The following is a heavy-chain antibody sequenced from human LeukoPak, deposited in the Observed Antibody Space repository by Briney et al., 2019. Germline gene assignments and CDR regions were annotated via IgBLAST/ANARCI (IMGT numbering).Heavy chain of an antibody. V-gene: IGHV4-59*01. J-gene: IGHJ4*02. Sequence: SETLSLTCTVSGGSITGYYWSWIRQPPGKGLEWIAYVYYSGSVNYNPSLQSRATISVDRSKDQFSLKLSSVTAADTAVYYCARYDGDDNNFDYWGLGTLVTVSS. D-gene: IGHD4-17*01. CDR3: ARYDGDDNNFDY. CDR1: GGSITGYY. CDR2: VYYSGSV.